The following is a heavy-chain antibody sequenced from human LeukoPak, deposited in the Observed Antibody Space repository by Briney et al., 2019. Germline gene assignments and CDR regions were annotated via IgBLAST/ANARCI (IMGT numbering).Heavy chain of an antibody. J-gene: IGHJ4*02. V-gene: IGHV3-48*03. CDR1: GFTFSSYE. CDR3: ASIAMVRGVIIFDY. CDR2: ISSSGSTI. D-gene: IGHD3-10*01. Sequence: GGSLRLPCAASGFTFSSYEMNWVRQAPGKGLEWVSYISSSGSTIYYADSVKGRFTISRDNAKNSLYLQMNSLRAEDTAVYYCASIAMVRGVIIFDYWGQGTLVTVSS.